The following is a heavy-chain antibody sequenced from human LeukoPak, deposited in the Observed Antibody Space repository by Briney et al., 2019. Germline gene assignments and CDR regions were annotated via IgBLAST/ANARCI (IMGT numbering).Heavy chain of an antibody. Sequence: GESLKISCKGSGYTFSSQWIGWVRQMPGKGLELMGIIYPGDSDTRNSPSFQGQVTFSADKSIDTAYLQWSSLKASDTAMYYCARLSGGYDAFDIWGQGTMVTVSS. CDR3: ARLSGGYDAFDI. CDR1: GYTFSSQW. D-gene: IGHD1-26*01. CDR2: IYPGDSDT. J-gene: IGHJ3*02. V-gene: IGHV5-51*01.